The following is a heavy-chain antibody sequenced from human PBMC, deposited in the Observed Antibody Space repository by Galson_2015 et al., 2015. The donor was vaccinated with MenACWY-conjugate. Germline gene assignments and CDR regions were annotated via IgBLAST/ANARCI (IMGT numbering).Heavy chain of an antibody. V-gene: IGHV3-21*01. J-gene: IGHJ1*01. Sequence: SLRLSCAASGFIFSSYCMNWVRQAPGKGLEWVSSISSSSSYIYYADSVKGRFTISRDNARNSLYLQMNSLRAEDTAVYYCAASSVTFDSSGYYYVLGGQGTLVTVSS. D-gene: IGHD3-22*01. CDR3: AASSVTFDSSGYYYVL. CDR2: ISSSSSYI. CDR1: GFIFSSYC.